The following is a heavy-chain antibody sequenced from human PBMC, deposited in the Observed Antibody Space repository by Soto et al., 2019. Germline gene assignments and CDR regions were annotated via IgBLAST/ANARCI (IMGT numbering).Heavy chain of an antibody. CDR2: IIPIFGTA. J-gene: IGHJ4*02. CDR1: AGSFSTYA. D-gene: IGHD1-26*01. V-gene: IGHV1-69*13. Sequence: SAKPFSKTAAGSFSTYAMSWVRQAPGQGLEWMGGIIPIFGTANYAQKFQGRVTITADESTSTAYMELSSLRSEDTAVYYCARGLGATTGYFDSWGQGTLVTAPQ. CDR3: ARGLGATTGYFDS.